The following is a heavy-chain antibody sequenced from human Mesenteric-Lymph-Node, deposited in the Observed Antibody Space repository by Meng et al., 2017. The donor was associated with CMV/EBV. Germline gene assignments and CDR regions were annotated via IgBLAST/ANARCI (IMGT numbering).Heavy chain of an antibody. CDR2: ISSSGSTI. D-gene: IGHD3-10*01. CDR1: GFTFSSYE. CDR3: ARGCGVRGVIICGHAFDI. J-gene: IGHJ3*02. V-gene: IGHV3-48*03. Sequence: GESLKISCAASGFTFSSYEMNWVRQAPGKGLEWVSYISSSGSTIYYADSVKGRFTISRDNAKNSLYLQMNSLRAEDTAVYYCARGCGVRGVIICGHAFDIWGQGTMVTVSS.